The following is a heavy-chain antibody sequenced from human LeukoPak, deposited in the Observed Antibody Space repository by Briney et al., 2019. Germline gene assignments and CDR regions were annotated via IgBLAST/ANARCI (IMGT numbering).Heavy chain of an antibody. CDR3: TRLIGSSGRGSYY. J-gene: IGHJ4*02. D-gene: IGHD6-6*01. Sequence: GGSLRLSCAASGFTFSGSAMHWVRQASGKGLEWVGRIRSKANSYATAYAASAKGRFTISRDDSKNTAYLQMNSLKTEDTAVYYCTRLIGSSGRGSYYWGQGTLVTVSS. CDR1: GFTFSGSA. V-gene: IGHV3-73*01. CDR2: IRSKANSYAT.